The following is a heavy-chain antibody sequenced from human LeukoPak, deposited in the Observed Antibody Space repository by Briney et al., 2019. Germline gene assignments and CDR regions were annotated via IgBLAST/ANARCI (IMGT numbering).Heavy chain of an antibody. D-gene: IGHD3-10*01. V-gene: IGHV4-31*03. CDR2: IYYSGST. CDR3: ARTGSGRALDY. J-gene: IGHJ4*02. Sequence: SQTLSLTCTVSGGSISSGGYYWSWIRQHPGKGLEWIGYIYYSGSTYYNPSLKSRVSISADTSKNQFSLKLSSLTAADTVVFYCARTGSGRALDYWGQGTLVTVSS. CDR1: GGSISSGGYY.